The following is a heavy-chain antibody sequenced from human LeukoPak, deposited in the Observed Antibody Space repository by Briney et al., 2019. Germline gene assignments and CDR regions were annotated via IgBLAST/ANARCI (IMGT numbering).Heavy chain of an antibody. Sequence: GGSLRLSCAASGFTFSSYSMNWVRQAPGKGLEWVSSISSSSSYIYYADSVKGRFTISRDNAKNSLYLQMNSLRAEDTAVYYCARDIGRAAAPSYWGQGTLVTVSS. J-gene: IGHJ4*02. D-gene: IGHD6-13*01. CDR1: GFTFSSYS. CDR2: ISSSSSYI. CDR3: ARDIGRAAAPSY. V-gene: IGHV3-21*01.